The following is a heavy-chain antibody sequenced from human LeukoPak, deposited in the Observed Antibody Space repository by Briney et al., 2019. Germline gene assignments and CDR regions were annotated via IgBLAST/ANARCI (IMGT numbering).Heavy chain of an antibody. CDR3: ARGAAAGTLIWFIDY. V-gene: IGHV4-34*01. Sequence: SETLSLTCAVYGGSFSGYYWSWIRQPPGKGLEWIGEINHSGSTNYNPSLKSRVTISVDTSKNQFSLKLSSVTAADTAVYYCARGAAAGTLIWFIDYWGQGTLVTVSS. CDR1: GGSFSGYY. D-gene: IGHD6-13*01. J-gene: IGHJ4*02. CDR2: INHSGST.